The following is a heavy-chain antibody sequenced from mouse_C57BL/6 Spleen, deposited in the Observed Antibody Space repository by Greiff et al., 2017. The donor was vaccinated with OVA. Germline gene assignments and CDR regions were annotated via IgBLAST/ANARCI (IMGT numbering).Heavy chain of an antibody. CDR2: ISSGSSTI. CDR1: GFTFSDYG. D-gene: IGHD2-3*01. V-gene: IGHV5-17*01. Sequence: EVKLLESGGGLVKPGGSLKLSCAASGFTFSDYGMHWVRQAPEKGLEWVAYISSGSSTIYYADTVKGRFTISRDNAKNTLFLQMTSLRSEDTAMYYCARPYDGHSGFAYWGQGTLVTVSA. J-gene: IGHJ3*01. CDR3: ARPYDGHSGFAY.